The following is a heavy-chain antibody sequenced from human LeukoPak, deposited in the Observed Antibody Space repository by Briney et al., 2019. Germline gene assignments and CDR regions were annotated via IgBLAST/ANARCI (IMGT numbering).Heavy chain of an antibody. CDR1: GFTFSSYA. CDR3: AKDQSNWNEGFDY. Sequence: GGSLRPSCAASGFTFSSYAMSWVRQAPGKGLEWVSAISGSGGSTYYADSVKGRFTISRDNSKNTLYLQMNSLRAEDTAVYYCAKDQSNWNEGFDYWGQGTLVTVSS. J-gene: IGHJ4*02. V-gene: IGHV3-23*01. CDR2: ISGSGGST. D-gene: IGHD1-1*01.